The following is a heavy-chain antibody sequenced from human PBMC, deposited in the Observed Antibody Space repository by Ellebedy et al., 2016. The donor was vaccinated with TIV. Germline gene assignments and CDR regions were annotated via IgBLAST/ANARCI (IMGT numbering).Heavy chain of an antibody. V-gene: IGHV3-23*01. Sequence: GESLKISXAASGFTFSGYWISWVRQAPGKGLEWVSSIGGSAGSTYDADSVKGRFTISRDNSKSTLYLQISSLTVADTAIYYCAKGRGSSDAFDLWGQGTTVTVSS. CDR1: GFTFSGYW. J-gene: IGHJ3*01. CDR3: AKGRGSSDAFDL. CDR2: IGGSAGST. D-gene: IGHD2-2*01.